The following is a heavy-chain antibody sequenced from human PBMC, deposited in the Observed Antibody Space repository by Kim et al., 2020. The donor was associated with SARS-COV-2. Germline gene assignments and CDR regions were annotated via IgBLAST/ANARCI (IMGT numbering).Heavy chain of an antibody. CDR3: ARGGGLYYDSSGPRSD. J-gene: IGHJ4*02. CDR1: GYTFTSYD. CDR2: MNPNSGNT. Sequence: ASVKVSCKASGYTFTSYDINWVRQATGQGLEWMGWMNPNSGNTGYAQKFQGRVTMTRNTSISTAYMELSSLRSEDTAVYYCARGGGLYYDSSGPRSDWGQGTLVTVSS. V-gene: IGHV1-8*01. D-gene: IGHD3-22*01.